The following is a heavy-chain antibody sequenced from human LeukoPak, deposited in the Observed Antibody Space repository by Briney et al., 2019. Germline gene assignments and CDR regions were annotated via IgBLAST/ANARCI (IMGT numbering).Heavy chain of an antibody. V-gene: IGHV4-59*01. Sequence: SETLSLTCTVSGGSISTYYWSWIRQPPGKGLEWIGYIYYSGSTNYNPSLKSRVTISVDTSKNQFSLKLGSVTAADTAVYYCAREEALGSGSFDYWGQGTLVTVSS. CDR1: GGSISTYY. D-gene: IGHD1-26*01. CDR3: AREEALGSGSFDY. J-gene: IGHJ4*02. CDR2: IYYSGST.